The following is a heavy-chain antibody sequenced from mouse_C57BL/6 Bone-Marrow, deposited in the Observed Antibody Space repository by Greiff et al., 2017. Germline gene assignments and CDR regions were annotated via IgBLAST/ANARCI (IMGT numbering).Heavy chain of an antibody. V-gene: IGHV14-4*01. CDR1: GFNIKDDY. CDR3: TTYYYGSSYGDWYFDV. J-gene: IGHJ1*03. Sequence: DVQLQESGAELVRPGASVKLSCTASGFNIKDDYMHWVKQRPEQGLEWIGWIDPENGDTEYASKFQGKATITADTSSNTAYLQLSSLTSEDTAVYYCTTYYYGSSYGDWYFDVWGTGTTVTVSS. D-gene: IGHD1-1*01. CDR2: IDPENGDT.